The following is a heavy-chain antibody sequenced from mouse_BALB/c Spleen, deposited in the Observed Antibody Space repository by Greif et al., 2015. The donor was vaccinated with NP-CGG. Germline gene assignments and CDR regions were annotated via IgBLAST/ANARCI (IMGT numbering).Heavy chain of an antibody. J-gene: IGHJ2*01. CDR2: IDPANGNT. CDR1: GFNIKDTY. D-gene: IGHD1-1*01. Sequence: EVKLMESGAELVKPGASVKLSCTASGFNIKDTYMHWVKQRPEQGLEWIGRIDPANGNTKYDPKFQGKATITADTSSNTAYLQLSSLTSEDTAVYYCARAYGSIDYWGQGTTLTVSS. CDR3: ARAYGSIDY. V-gene: IGHV14-3*02.